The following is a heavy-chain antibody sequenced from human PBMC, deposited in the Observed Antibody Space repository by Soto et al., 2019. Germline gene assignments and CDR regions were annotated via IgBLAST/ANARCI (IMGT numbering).Heavy chain of an antibody. Sequence: QVKLVQSGTEVKKPGASIKVSCKASGYSFATSGMSWVRQAPGQGLEWMGWISAYNGNTNYDQNLQDRVTMTTDTSTNTAYLEVRNLRSDDSAVYYCPRAGQYYDASGYANWGQGTLVTVSS. J-gene: IGHJ4*02. CDR2: ISAYNGNT. CDR1: GYSFATSG. V-gene: IGHV1-18*01. CDR3: PRAGQYYDASGYAN. D-gene: IGHD3-22*01.